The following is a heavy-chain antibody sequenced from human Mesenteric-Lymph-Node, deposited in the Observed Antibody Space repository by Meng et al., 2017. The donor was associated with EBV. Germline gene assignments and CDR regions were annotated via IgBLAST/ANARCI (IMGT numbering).Heavy chain of an antibody. J-gene: IGHJ5*02. Sequence: QLRLQESGPGLLKPLETLSLTCTVSGVSISTQTNYWAWIRQPPGKGLEWIGSAYYTGTNLYNPSFKNRVTMSLDTSKNHFSPQLTSVTAADTAMYYCARNLALRSWFDLWGQGILVTVSS. D-gene: IGHD6-19*01. CDR3: ARNLALRSWFDL. CDR2: AYYTGTN. CDR1: GVSISTQTNY. V-gene: IGHV4-39*02.